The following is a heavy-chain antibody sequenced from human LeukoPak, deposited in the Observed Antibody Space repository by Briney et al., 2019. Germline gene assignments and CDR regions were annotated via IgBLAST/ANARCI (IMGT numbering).Heavy chain of an antibody. Sequence: TSVKVSCKASGYTFTSYYMHWVRQAPGQGLEWMGWISAYNGNTNYAQKLQGRVTMTTDTSTSTAYMELRSLRSDDTAVYYCARSSSVTIPGYYFDYWGQGTLVTVSS. CDR3: ARSSSVTIPGYYFDY. V-gene: IGHV1-18*04. J-gene: IGHJ4*02. D-gene: IGHD2-21*01. CDR1: GYTFTSYY. CDR2: ISAYNGNT.